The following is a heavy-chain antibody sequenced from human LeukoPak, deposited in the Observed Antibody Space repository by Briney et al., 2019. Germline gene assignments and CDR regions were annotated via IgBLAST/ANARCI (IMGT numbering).Heavy chain of an antibody. J-gene: IGHJ5*02. CDR2: INPNSGGT. CDR3: ARGRYCSSTSCYSVFWFDP. D-gene: IGHD2-2*01. CDR1: GYTFTGYY. Sequence: ASVKVSCKASGYTFTGYYMHWVRQAPGQGLEWMGWINPNSGGTNYAQKFQGRVTMTRDTSISTAYMELSSLRSEDTGVYYCARGRYCSSTSCYSVFWFDPWGQGTLVTVSS. V-gene: IGHV1-2*02.